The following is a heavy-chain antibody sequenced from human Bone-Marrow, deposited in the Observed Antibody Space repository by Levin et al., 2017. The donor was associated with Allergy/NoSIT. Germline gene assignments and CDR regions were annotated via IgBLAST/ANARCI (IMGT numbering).Heavy chain of an antibody. CDR1: GFSLSTSGVG. Sequence: SGPTLVKPTQTLTLTCTFSGFSLSTSGVGVGWIRQPPGKALEWLALIYWDDDKRYSPTLKSRLTITKDTSKNQVVLTVTDMDPVDTATYYCAHRLTRFTWSYVNFDYWGQGTLVTVSS. J-gene: IGHJ4*02. CDR3: AHRLTRFTWSYVNFDY. V-gene: IGHV2-5*02. D-gene: IGHD1-26*01. CDR2: IYWDDDK.